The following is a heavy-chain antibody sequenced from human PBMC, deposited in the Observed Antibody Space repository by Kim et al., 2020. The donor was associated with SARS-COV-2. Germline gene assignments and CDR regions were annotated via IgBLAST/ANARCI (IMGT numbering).Heavy chain of an antibody. CDR2: SSGSSGST. CDR3: AKRGDYRLSYFDY. D-gene: IGHD4-17*01. Sequence: GGSLRLSCVASGFTFRSYAMNWVRQAPGKGLEWVSSSGSSGSTNYADSVKGRFTISRDNSQNTLYLQMDSLRPEDTALYYCAKRGDYRLSYFDYWGQGTLVTVSS. CDR1: GFTFRSYA. V-gene: IGHV3-23*01. J-gene: IGHJ4*02.